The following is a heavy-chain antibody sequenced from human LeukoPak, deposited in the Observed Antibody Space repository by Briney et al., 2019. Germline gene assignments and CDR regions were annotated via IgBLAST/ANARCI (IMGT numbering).Heavy chain of an antibody. CDR3: VAVNFDY. CDR1: GFTVSSNY. Sequence: GGSLRLSCAASGFTVSSNYVSWVRQAPGKGLEWVSVIYSGGSTYYADSVKGRFTISRDNSKNTLYLQMNSLRAEDTAVYYCVAVNFDYWGQGTLVTVSS. CDR2: IYSGGST. V-gene: IGHV3-66*01. J-gene: IGHJ4*02. D-gene: IGHD6-19*01.